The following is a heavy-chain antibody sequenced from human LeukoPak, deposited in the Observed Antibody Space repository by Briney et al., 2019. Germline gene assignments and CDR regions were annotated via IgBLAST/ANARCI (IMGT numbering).Heavy chain of an antibody. Sequence: SETLSLTCAVYGGSFSGYYWSWIRQPPGKGLEWLGEINHSGSTNYNPSLKSRVPISVDTSKNQFSLKLSSVTAADTAVYYCARSGGYNRKGRAYYFDYWGQGTLVSVSS. CDR1: GGSFSGYY. J-gene: IGHJ4*02. CDR3: ARSGGYNRKGRAYYFDY. CDR2: INHSGST. D-gene: IGHD5-24*01. V-gene: IGHV4-34*01.